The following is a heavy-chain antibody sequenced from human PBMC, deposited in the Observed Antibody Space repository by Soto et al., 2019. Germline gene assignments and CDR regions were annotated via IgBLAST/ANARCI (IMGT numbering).Heavy chain of an antibody. V-gene: IGHV3-73*01. CDR3: TRLKQLPVGDFYYYAMDV. CDR1: GFTFSDSP. D-gene: IGHD2-21*02. J-gene: IGHJ6*02. Sequence: EMHLVESGGGLVQPGGSLRLSCAASGFTFSDSPMHWVRQASGKGLEWVGRIRNKANNYATAYAASVKGRFTISRDDSENMAYLQMNSLKTEDTAIYYCTRLKQLPVGDFYYYAMDVWGQGTTVTVSS. CDR2: IRNKANNYAT.